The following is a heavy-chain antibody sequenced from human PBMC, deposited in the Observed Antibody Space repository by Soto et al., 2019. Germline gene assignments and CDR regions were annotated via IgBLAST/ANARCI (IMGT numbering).Heavy chain of an antibody. V-gene: IGHV3-48*01. D-gene: IGHD2-2*01. Sequence: GGSLRLSCAASGFTFSSYSMNWVRQAPGKGLEWVSYISSGSSTVYYADSVKGRFTISRDNAKNSLYLQMDSLRAEDTAVYYATRSAYMDVWGTGTTVTVSS. J-gene: IGHJ6*03. CDR3: TRSAYMDV. CDR1: GFTFSSYS. CDR2: ISSGSSTV.